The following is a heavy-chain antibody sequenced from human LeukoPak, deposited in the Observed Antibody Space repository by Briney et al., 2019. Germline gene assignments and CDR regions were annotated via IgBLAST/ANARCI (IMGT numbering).Heavy chain of an antibody. J-gene: IGHJ6*02. CDR1: GFRFSYHG. CDR2: AWYDGSKR. Sequence: GGSLRLSCAASGFRFSYHGMHWVRQAPGKGPEWVALAWYDGSKRYYGDSVKGRLTISRDNCKNTLYLEMNSLRAEDTAVYYCVRGISSSSPHGMDVWGQGTTVTVSS. D-gene: IGHD6-6*01. CDR3: VRGISSSSPHGMDV. V-gene: IGHV3-33*01.